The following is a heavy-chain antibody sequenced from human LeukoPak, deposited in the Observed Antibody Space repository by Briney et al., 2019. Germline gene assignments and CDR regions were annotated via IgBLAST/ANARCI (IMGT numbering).Heavy chain of an antibody. J-gene: IGHJ5*02. CDR2: MNPNSGNT. CDR1: GYTFTSYD. D-gene: IGHD2-15*01. CDR3: ARGSLYCSGGSCYFWFDP. Sequence: ASVKVSCKASGYTFTSYDINWVRQATGQGLEWMGWMNPNSGNTGYAQKFQGRVTMTRNTSISTAYMELSSLRSGDTAVYYCARGSLYCSGGSCYFWFDPWGQGTLVTVSS. V-gene: IGHV1-8*01.